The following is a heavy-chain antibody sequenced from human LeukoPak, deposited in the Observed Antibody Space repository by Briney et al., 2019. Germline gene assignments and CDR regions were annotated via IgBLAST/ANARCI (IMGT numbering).Heavy chain of an antibody. Sequence: GESLKISCKGSGYSFTSYWIGWVRQMPGKGLEWMGIIYPGDSDTRYSPSFQGQVTISADKSIGTAYLQWSSLKASDTAMYYCARRGLAVRYNWNDPLDYWGQGTLVTVSS. CDR3: ARRGLAVRYNWNDPLDY. J-gene: IGHJ4*02. CDR2: IYPGDSDT. D-gene: IGHD1-1*01. CDR1: GYSFTSYW. V-gene: IGHV5-51*01.